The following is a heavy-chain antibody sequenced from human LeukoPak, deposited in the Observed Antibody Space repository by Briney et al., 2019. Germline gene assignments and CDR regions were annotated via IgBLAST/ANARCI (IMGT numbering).Heavy chain of an antibody. Sequence: PGGSLRLSCAASGFIFGSYSMNWVRQAPGKGLEWVSYISSSGISIYYADSVRGRFTISRDNAKDSLNLLMNSLRAEDTAVYYCARGVHEMDYWGQGTLVTVSS. CDR2: ISSSGISI. V-gene: IGHV3-48*04. D-gene: IGHD4/OR15-4a*01. CDR1: GFIFGSYS. J-gene: IGHJ4*02. CDR3: ARGVHEMDY.